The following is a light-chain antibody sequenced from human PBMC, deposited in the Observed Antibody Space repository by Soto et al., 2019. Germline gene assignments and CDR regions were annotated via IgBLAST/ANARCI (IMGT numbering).Light chain of an antibody. Sequence: QSVLTQPPSASGTPGQRVTISCSGSSSNIGRNTVDWYQQLPGTAPKLLIYSNNRRPSGVPDRFPGSKSGTSASLAISGLQSEDEADYYCATWDDSLNGFVVFGGGTKLTVL. J-gene: IGLJ2*01. CDR3: ATWDDSLNGFVV. CDR2: SNN. V-gene: IGLV1-44*01. CDR1: SSNIGRNT.